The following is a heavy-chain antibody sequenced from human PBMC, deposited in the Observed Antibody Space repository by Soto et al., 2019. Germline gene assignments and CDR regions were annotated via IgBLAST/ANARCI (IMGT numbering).Heavy chain of an antibody. CDR3: ATSPKVFGSLIPPFDT. Sequence: PSETLSLTCAVYGGSVNGYYWNWIRQPPGKGLEWIGEINHTGGTHYNPSLKSRVTMSVDTSKNQFSLRLSSVTAAETAIYYSATSPKVFGSLIPPFDTWGQGTQVTVSS. CDR1: GGSVNGYY. J-gene: IGHJ5*02. V-gene: IGHV4-34*01. D-gene: IGHD3-3*01. CDR2: INHTGGT.